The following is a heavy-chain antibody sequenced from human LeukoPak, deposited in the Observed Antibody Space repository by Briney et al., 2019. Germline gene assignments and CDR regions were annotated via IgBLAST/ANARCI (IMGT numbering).Heavy chain of an antibody. CDR3: ARAVTLWFGELLYLDY. V-gene: IGHV4-30-4*01. CDR2: IYYSGST. Sequence: PSETLSLTCTVSGGSISSGDYYWSWIRQPPGKGLEWIGYIYYSGSTYYNPSLKSRVTISVDTSKNQFSLKLSSVTAADTAVYYCARAVTLWFGELLYLDYWGQGTLVTVSS. CDR1: GGSISSGDYY. J-gene: IGHJ4*02. D-gene: IGHD3-10*01.